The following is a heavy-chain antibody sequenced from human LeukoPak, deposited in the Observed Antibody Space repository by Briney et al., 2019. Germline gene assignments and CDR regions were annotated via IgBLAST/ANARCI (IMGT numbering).Heavy chain of an antibody. J-gene: IGHJ4*02. Sequence: PSETLSLTCAVYGGSFSGYYWSWIRQPPGKGLEWIGEINHSGSTNYNPSLKSRVTISVDTSKNQFSLKLSSVTAADTAVYYCARESRRITMVRGVIRNYYFDYWGQGTLVTVSS. CDR2: INHSGST. V-gene: IGHV4-34*01. CDR1: GGSFSGYY. CDR3: ARESRRITMVRGVIRNYYFDY. D-gene: IGHD3-10*01.